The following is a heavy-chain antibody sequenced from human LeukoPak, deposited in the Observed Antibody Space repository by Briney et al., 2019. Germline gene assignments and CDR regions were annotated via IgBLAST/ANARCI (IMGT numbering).Heavy chain of an antibody. CDR2: IFGSGGSP. V-gene: IGHV3-23*01. CDR1: GFTFGSHA. J-gene: IGHJ4*02. Sequence: GGSLRLSCEASGFTFGSHAMYWVRQAPGKGLEWVAGIFGSGGSPHSADSVKGRFTISRDNPRNTVYLQINSLRDDAAAVYYCGKTTGGYSSGQKPAWPVDFWGQGTLVTVSS. CDR3: GKTTGGYSSGQKPAWPVDF. D-gene: IGHD5-18*01.